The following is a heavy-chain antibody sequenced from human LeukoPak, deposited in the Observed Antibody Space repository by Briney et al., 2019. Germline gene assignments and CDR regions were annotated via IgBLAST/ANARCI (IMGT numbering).Heavy chain of an antibody. Sequence: PAGSLRLSCAASGFSFMNAWMIWVRQAPGKGLEWVGRIKSNADGGTPDYAAPARGRFTISRDDSKNTLYLQMNTLKTEDTAVYYCTTFDHVYSPYWGRGTLVTVSS. CDR1: GFSFMNAW. CDR3: TTFDHVYSPY. D-gene: IGHD5-12*01. J-gene: IGHJ4*02. CDR2: IKSNADGGTP. V-gene: IGHV3-15*01.